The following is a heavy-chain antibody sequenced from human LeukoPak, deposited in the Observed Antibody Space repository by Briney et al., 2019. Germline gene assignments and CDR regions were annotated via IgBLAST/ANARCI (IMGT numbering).Heavy chain of an antibody. CDR2: ISYDGSNK. CDR1: GFTFSSYA. J-gene: IGHJ3*02. Sequence: GGSLRLSCAASGFTFSSYAMHWVRQAPGKGLEWVAVISYDGSNKYYADSVKGRFTISRDNSKNTLYLQMNSLRAEDTAVYYCARAAAAGSVDIWGQGTMVTVSS. D-gene: IGHD6-13*01. V-gene: IGHV3-30-3*01. CDR3: ARAAAAGSVDI.